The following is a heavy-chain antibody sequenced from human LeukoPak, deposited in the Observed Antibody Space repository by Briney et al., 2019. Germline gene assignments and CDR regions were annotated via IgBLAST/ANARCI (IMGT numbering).Heavy chain of an antibody. Sequence: PGGSLRLSCAASGFTFSSYAMHWVRQAPGKGLEWVAVISYDGSNKYYADSVQGRFTISRDNSKNTLYLQMNSLRAEDTAVYYCARSTLYSSGLFDYWGQGTLVTVSS. CDR3: ARSTLYSSGLFDY. V-gene: IGHV3-30-3*01. D-gene: IGHD6-19*01. CDR2: ISYDGSNK. J-gene: IGHJ4*02. CDR1: GFTFSSYA.